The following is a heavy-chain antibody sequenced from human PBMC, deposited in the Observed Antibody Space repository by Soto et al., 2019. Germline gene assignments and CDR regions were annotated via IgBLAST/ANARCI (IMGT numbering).Heavy chain of an antibody. D-gene: IGHD2-15*01. CDR2: IWSDGINK. Sequence: QVQLVESGGGVVQPGGSLRLSCAASGVSVSRHGMHWVRQSPGKGLEWVAVIWSDGINKYYVESVKGRFTISRDDSTNTLHLQLNILRAEDTAVYYCASGRLAWPQGYLDHWGQGTLVSVSS. J-gene: IGHJ4*02. V-gene: IGHV3-33*01. CDR1: GVSVSRHG. CDR3: ASGRLAWPQGYLDH.